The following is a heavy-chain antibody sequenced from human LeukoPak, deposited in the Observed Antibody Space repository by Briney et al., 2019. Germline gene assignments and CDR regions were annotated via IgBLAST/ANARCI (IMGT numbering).Heavy chain of an antibody. CDR1: GFAFTNYA. Sequence: GGSLRLSCAASGFAFTNYAMTWVRQAPGKGLEWVSLVTTGGTITYYADSVRGRFTVSRDNSMNTLYLQMTSLRAEDTAVYYCAKNRGATMIGGGLDYWGQGTLVTVSS. J-gene: IGHJ4*02. V-gene: IGHV3-23*01. CDR2: VTTGGTIT. CDR3: AKNRGATMIGGGLDY. D-gene: IGHD3-10*02.